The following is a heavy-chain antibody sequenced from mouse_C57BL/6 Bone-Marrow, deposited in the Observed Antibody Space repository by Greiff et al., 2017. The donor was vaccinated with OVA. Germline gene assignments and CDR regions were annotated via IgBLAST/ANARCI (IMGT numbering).Heavy chain of an antibody. CDR1: GYSITSGYY. CDR3: ARAGGPWFAY. Sequence: EVKLQESGPGLVKPSQSLSLTCSVSGYSITSGYYWNWLRQFPGNKLEWMGYISYDGSNNYNPSPKNRISITRDTAKNQFFLKLNSVTTEDTATYDCARAGGPWFAYWGQGTLVTVSA. CDR2: ISYDGSN. V-gene: IGHV3-6*01. D-gene: IGHD3-1*01. J-gene: IGHJ3*01.